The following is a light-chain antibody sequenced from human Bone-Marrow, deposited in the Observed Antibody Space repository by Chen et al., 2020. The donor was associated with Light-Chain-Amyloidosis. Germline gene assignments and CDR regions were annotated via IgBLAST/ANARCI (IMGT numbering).Light chain of an antibody. V-gene: IGLV2-23*02. Sequence: QSALTQPASVSGSPGQSITISCTGTSSDVGSYNLVSWYQQHPGKAPQLMIYEVTKRPSGVSNRFSGSKSGNTASLTISELQTEDEADYYCCSYAGSSTLVFGGGTKLTVL. CDR3: CSYAGSSTLV. CDR1: SSDVGSYNL. CDR2: EVT. J-gene: IGLJ2*01.